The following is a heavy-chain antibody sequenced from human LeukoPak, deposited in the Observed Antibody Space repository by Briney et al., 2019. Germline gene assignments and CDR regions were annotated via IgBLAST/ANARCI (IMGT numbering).Heavy chain of an antibody. D-gene: IGHD6-19*01. CDR3: ARVGIEVTVAGDAFDI. Sequence: KPGGSLRLSCAASGFTFSDYYMSWIRQAPGKGLEWVSYISSSSSYTNYADSVKGRFTISRDNAKNSLYLQMNSLRAEDTAVYYCARVGIEVTVAGDAFDIWGQGTMVAVSS. CDR2: ISSSSSYT. J-gene: IGHJ3*02. CDR1: GFTFSDYY. V-gene: IGHV3-11*05.